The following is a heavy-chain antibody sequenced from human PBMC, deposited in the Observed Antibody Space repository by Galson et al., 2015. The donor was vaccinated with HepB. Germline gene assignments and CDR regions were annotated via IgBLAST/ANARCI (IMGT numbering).Heavy chain of an antibody. V-gene: IGHV3-33*01. CDR2: IWYDGSNK. CDR3: ARPSAPTGTTVTPDAFDI. J-gene: IGHJ3*02. Sequence: SLRLSCAASGFTFSSYGRHWVRQAPGKGLEWVAVIWYDGSNKYYADSVKGRFTISRDNSKNTLYLQMNSLRAEDTAVYYCARPSAPTGTTVTPDAFDIWGQGTMVTVSS. CDR1: GFTFSSYG. D-gene: IGHD4-17*01.